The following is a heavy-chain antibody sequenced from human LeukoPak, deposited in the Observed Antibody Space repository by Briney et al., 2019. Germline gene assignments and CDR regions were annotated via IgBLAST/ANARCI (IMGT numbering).Heavy chain of an antibody. CDR1: GFTFSISA. D-gene: IGHD6-6*01. CDR3: ARDSSSYYFDY. J-gene: IGHJ4*02. CDR2: IYTGGTT. Sequence: GGSLRLSCAASGFTFSISAMTWVRQAPGKGLEWVSIIYTGGTTHYADSLKDRFTISRDDSINTLYLQMNSLRAEDTAVYYCARDSSSYYFDYWGQGTLVTVSS. V-gene: IGHV3-66*01.